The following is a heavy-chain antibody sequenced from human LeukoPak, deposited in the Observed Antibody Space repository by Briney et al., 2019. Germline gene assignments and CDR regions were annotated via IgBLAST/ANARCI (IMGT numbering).Heavy chain of an antibody. V-gene: IGHV1-2*02. D-gene: IGHD3-22*01. J-gene: IGHJ4*02. CDR1: GYTFTGYY. CDR2: INPNSGGT. CDR3: AREGYYDSSGYQV. Sequence: ASVKVSCKASGYTFTGYYMHWVRQAPGQGLEWMGWINPNSGGTNYAQKFQGRVTMTRDTSISTAYMELSRLRPDDTAVYYCAREGYYDSSGYQVWGQGTLVTVSS.